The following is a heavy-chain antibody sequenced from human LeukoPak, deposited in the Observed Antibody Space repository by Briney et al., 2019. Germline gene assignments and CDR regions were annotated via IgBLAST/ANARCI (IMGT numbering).Heavy chain of an antibody. V-gene: IGHV3-30*03. D-gene: IGHD3-9*01. J-gene: IGHJ6*02. CDR1: VFTVNSYG. CDR3: ARGGYLDILTGYYQTRCNYPMDV. Sequence: PGRSLRLSCTASVFTVNSYGMHWLRQAPGKGLEWVAVTSYDGGNKYYGDSVKGRFTISRDNSKSTLYLEVSSLRAEDTAVYYCARGGYLDILTGYYQTRCNYPMDVWDRGTTVTVSS. CDR2: TSYDGGNK.